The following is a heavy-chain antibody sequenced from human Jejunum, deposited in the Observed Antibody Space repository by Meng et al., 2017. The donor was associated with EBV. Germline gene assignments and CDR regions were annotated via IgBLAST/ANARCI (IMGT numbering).Heavy chain of an antibody. CDR1: GVSMSNFY. J-gene: IGHJ4*02. V-gene: IGHV4-59*01. CDR3: ARGGGRPEY. Sequence: QEQRQESGPGLVKPSETLSLTCTVFGVSMSNFYWSWFRQPPGKGLEWIGYIYYSVSTNYNPSLKSRVTISVDTSKNQFSLCLSSVTAADTAVYYCARGGGRPEYWGQGILVTVSS. D-gene: IGHD3-10*01. CDR2: IYYSVST.